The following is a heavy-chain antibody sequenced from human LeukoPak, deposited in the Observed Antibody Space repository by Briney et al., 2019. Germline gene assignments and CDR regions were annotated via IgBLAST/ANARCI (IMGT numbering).Heavy chain of an antibody. J-gene: IGHJ4*02. D-gene: IGHD4-17*01. CDR1: GYTFTAYY. CDR2: LNPNTGGT. CDR3: ARLYEYGD. Sequence: ASVKVSCTASGYTFTAYYMHWGRQAPGQGLEWMGWLNPNTGGTNYAQKFQGRVSMTRDTSISTAYMELSRLRSDDTAVYYCARLYEYGDWGQGTLVTVSS. V-gene: IGHV1-2*02.